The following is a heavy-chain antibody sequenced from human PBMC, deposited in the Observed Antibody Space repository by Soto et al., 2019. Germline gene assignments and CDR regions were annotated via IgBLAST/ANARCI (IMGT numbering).Heavy chain of an antibody. CDR2: INWNGGNT. CDR3: ARDPYSYDSVASTGFDY. CDR1: GFTFDDYG. V-gene: IGHV3-20*04. J-gene: IGHJ4*02. D-gene: IGHD5-18*01. Sequence: PGGSLRLSCAASGFTFDDYGMSWVRQAPGKGLEWVSGINWNGGNTGYADSVKGRFTISRDNAKNSLYLQMHSLRADDTALYYCARDPYSYDSVASTGFDYWGQGTLVTVSS.